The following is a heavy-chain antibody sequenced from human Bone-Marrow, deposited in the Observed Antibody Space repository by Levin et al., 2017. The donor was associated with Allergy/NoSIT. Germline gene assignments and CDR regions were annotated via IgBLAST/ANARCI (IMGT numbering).Heavy chain of an antibody. CDR2: ISGSGGDT. Sequence: GGSLRLSRAASGFTFSSYAMSWVRQAPGKGLEWVSAISGSGGDTYYADSVKGRFTISRDNSKNTLYLQMNSLRAEDTAVYFCAKDRSLERRGIFDYWGQGTLVTVSS. V-gene: IGHV3-23*01. J-gene: IGHJ4*02. CDR1: GFTFSSYA. CDR3: AKDRSLERRGIFDY. D-gene: IGHD1-1*01.